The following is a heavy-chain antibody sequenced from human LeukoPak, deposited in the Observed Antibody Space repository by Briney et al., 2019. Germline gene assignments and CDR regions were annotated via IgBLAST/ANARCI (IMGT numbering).Heavy chain of an antibody. CDR3: ARRNRGNWFDP. J-gene: IGHJ5*02. CDR2: INHSGST. V-gene: IGHV4-34*01. CDR1: GGSFSGYY. Sequence: SETLSLTCAVYGGSFSGYYWSWIRQPPGKGLEWIGEINHSGSTNYNPSLKSRVTISVDTSKNQFSLKLSSVTAADTAVYYCARRNRGNWFDPWGQGTLVTVSS.